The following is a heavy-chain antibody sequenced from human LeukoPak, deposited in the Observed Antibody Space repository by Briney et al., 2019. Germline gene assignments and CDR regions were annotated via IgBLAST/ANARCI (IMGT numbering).Heavy chain of an antibody. CDR2: IYPGDSDT. D-gene: IGHD5-24*01. Sequence: GESLKISCKGSGYSFTSYWIGWVRQMPGKGLEWMGIIYPGDSDTRYSPSFQGQVTISADKSISTAYLQWSSLKASDTAVYYCARQEEMATILFDYWGQGTLVTVSS. CDR3: ARQEEMATILFDY. CDR1: GYSFTSYW. V-gene: IGHV5-51*01. J-gene: IGHJ4*02.